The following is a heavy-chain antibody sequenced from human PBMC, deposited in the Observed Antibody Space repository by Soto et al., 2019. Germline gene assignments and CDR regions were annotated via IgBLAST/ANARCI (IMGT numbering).Heavy chain of an antibody. V-gene: IGHV4-59*01. Sequence: PLEALSPTSPVAGGSISSYYWSCIRQPPGNGVVGVGYIDYSGRTNYNPSLKSRGTLSVDTSKNQSALKLSSVTPADTAVYYCARDILAGTTGEAHTRYYYYYGMDVWGQGST. CDR2: IDYSGRT. D-gene: IGHD3-9*01. CDR3: ARDILAGTTGEAHTRYYYYYGMDV. CDR1: GGSISSYY. J-gene: IGHJ6*02.